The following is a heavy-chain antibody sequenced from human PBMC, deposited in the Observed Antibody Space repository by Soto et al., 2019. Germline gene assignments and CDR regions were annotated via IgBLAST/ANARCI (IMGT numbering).Heavy chain of an antibody. CDR3: ARQPKYCSGGSCYSRYGYFDY. CDR1: GGSISSSSYY. V-gene: IGHV4-39*01. J-gene: IGHJ4*02. D-gene: IGHD2-15*01. Sequence: SETLSLTCTVSGGSISSSSYYWGWIRQPPGKGLEWIGSIYYSGSTYYNPSLKSRVTISVDTSKNQFSLKLSSVTAADTAVYYCARQPKYCSGGSCYSRYGYFDYWGQGTLVTVSS. CDR2: IYYSGST.